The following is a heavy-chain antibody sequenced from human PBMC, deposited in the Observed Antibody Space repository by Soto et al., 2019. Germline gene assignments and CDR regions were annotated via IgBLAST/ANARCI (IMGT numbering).Heavy chain of an antibody. Sequence: QVQLVESGGGVVQPGRSLRLSCAASGFTFSSYGMHWVRQAPGKGLEWVAVISYDGSNKYYADSVKGRFTISRDNSKNTLYLQMNSLRAEDTAVYYCAKGEDAYYYDSSDLGWYFDLWGRGTLVTVSS. CDR2: ISYDGSNK. CDR1: GFTFSSYG. D-gene: IGHD3-22*01. CDR3: AKGEDAYYYDSSDLGWYFDL. V-gene: IGHV3-30*18. J-gene: IGHJ2*01.